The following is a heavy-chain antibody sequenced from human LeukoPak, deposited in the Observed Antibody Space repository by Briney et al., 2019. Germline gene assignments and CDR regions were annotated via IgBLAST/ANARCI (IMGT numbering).Heavy chain of an antibody. CDR3: AKVWDYSPRGRFDD. CDR2: ICADNGQT. J-gene: IGHJ4*02. V-gene: IGHV1-18*01. D-gene: IGHD4-11*01. Sequence: GASVKVSCKASGYPFLNYAITLVLQAPGQGLEWMGWICADNGQTNYAQSLQGRVTMTTDTSTTTAYMELRSLRSDDTAVYYCAKVWDYSPRGRFDDWGQGTRVIVSS. CDR1: GYPFLNYA.